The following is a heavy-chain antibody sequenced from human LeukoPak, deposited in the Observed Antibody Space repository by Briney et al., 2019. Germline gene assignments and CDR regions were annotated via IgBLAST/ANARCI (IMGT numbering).Heavy chain of an antibody. CDR1: GFTFSNYA. J-gene: IGHJ4*02. CDR2: VSFHGTDK. Sequence: GRSLRLSCAASGFTFSNYAMHWVRQAPGKGLDWVAVVSFHGTDKFYADSVKGRFTISRDNSKNTLYLQMNSLIPEATAVYYCARAVPSRQAIDYWGQGTLVTVSS. CDR3: ARAVPSRQAIDY. V-gene: IGHV3-30*04.